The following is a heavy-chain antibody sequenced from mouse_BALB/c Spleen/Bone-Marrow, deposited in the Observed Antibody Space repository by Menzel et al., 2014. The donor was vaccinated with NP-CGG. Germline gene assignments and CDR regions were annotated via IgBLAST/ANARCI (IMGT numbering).Heavy chain of an antibody. CDR2: IRRKSNNYAT. CDR1: GFTFNTNA. Sequence: EVKLVESGGGLVQPKGSLKLSCAASGFTFNTNAMNWVRQAPGKGLEWVARIRRKSNNYATYYADSVKARFTISRADSQTKLMLQRNNSKTEAAAMYCCVRDGSSAFAYWGQGTLVTVST. V-gene: IGHV10S3*01. J-gene: IGHJ3*01. CDR3: VRDGSSAFAY. D-gene: IGHD1-1*01.